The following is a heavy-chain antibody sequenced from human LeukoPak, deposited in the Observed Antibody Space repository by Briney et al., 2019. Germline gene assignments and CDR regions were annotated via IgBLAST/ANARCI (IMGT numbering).Heavy chain of an antibody. J-gene: IGHJ6*03. D-gene: IGHD1-1*01. CDR1: GFTFRRYA. V-gene: IGHV3-13*01. Sequence: GGSLRLSCAASGFTFRRYAMNWVRQPTGQGLEWVSTIGTASDTYYPGSVEGRFTLSRDNAKNSLYLQMNSLTAGDTAVYYCARGPPRGKYYYMDVWGKGTTVTVSS. CDR2: IGTASDT. CDR3: ARGPPRGKYYYMDV.